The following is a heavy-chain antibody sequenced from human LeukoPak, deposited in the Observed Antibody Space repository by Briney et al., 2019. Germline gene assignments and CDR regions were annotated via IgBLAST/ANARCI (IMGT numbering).Heavy chain of an antibody. CDR2: IASDGSHT. CDR3: ARERQDTMLHSGAFDF. Sequence: SGGSLRLSCAASGFTFSTYFMQWVRQAPGKGLEWVADIASDGSHTFYVESVKGRFTISRDNSKNTLYLQMNSQRAEDTAVYFCARERQDTMLHSGAFDFWGQGTMVTASS. D-gene: IGHD3-10*01. CDR1: GFTFSTYF. V-gene: IGHV3-30-3*01. J-gene: IGHJ3*01.